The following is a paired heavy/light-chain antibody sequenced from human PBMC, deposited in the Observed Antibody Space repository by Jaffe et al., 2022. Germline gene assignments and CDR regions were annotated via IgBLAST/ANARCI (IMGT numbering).Light chain of an antibody. CDR2: QDS. Sequence: SYELTQPPSVSVSPGQTASITCSEDKLGDKYACWYQQKPGQSPVLVIYQDSKRPSGIPERFSGSNSGNTATLTISGTQAMDEADYYCQAWDSSTAHVVFGGGTKLTVL. CDR3: QAWDSSTAHVV. CDR1: KLGDKY. J-gene: IGLJ2*01. V-gene: IGLV3-1*01.
Heavy chain of an antibody. CDR2: IYPGDSDT. CDR3: VRGVQDSGDYRAFEI. V-gene: IGHV5-51*03. J-gene: IGHJ3*02. Sequence: EVQLVQSGAEVKKPGESLKISCKASGYRFSTYWIGWVRQMPGQGLEWMGIIYPGDSDTRYSPSFQGQVTISADKSISTAYLQWSSLKASDTAMYYCVRGVQDSGDYRAFEIWGQGTMVTVSS. D-gene: IGHD4-17*01. CDR1: GYRFSTYW.